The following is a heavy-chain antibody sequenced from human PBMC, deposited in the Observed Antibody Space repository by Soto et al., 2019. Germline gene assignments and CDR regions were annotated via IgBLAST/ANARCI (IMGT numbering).Heavy chain of an antibody. CDR3: ARDLLHKGYCSGGSCYYYYFDY. CDR1: GGSVSDSNFY. Sequence: SETLSLTCTVSGGSVSDSNFYWGWVRQPPGKGLEWIGSISSSGSTYYFPSLKSRVTMSVDTSKNQFSLKLSSVTAADTAVYYCARDLLHKGYCSGGSCYYYYFDYWGQGTLVTVSS. V-gene: IGHV4-39*07. J-gene: IGHJ4*02. CDR2: ISSSGST. D-gene: IGHD2-15*01.